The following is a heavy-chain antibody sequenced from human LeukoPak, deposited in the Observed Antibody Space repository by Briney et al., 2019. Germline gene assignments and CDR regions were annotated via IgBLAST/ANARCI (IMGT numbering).Heavy chain of an antibody. D-gene: IGHD2-15*01. CDR3: ARGRYCSGGGCLPGDY. V-gene: IGHV4-34*01. J-gene: IGHJ4*02. CDR1: GGSFSGYY. CDR2: INYSGST. Sequence: SGTLSLTCAVYGGSFSGYYWSWIRQPPGKGLEWIGEINYSGSTNYNPSLKSRVTISVDTSKNQFSLKLSSVTAADTAVYYCARGRYCSGGGCLPGDYWGQGTLVTVSS.